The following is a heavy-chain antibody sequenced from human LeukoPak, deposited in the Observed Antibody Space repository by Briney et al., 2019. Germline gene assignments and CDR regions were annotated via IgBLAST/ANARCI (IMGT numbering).Heavy chain of an antibody. Sequence: GESLKISCKGSGYSFTSYWIGWVRQMPGKGLEWMGIIYPGDSDTRYSPSFQGPVTISADKSISTAYLQWSSLKASDTAMYYCARHSSYYDSSGYHYYYYGMDVWGQGTTVTVSS. V-gene: IGHV5-51*01. CDR1: GYSFTSYW. CDR2: IYPGDSDT. CDR3: ARHSSYYDSSGYHYYYYGMDV. J-gene: IGHJ6*02. D-gene: IGHD3-22*01.